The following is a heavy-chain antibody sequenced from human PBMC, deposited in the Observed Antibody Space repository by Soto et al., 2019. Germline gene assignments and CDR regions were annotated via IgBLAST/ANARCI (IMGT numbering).Heavy chain of an antibody. V-gene: IGHV2-26*01. D-gene: IGHD5-12*01. Sequence: SRPTLVNPTETLTLTRTVSGLSLSNARMGVSWIRQPPGKALEWLAHIFSNDEKSYSTSLKSRLTISKDTSKSQVVLTMTNMDPLDTATYYCARIRSVGGYEDYYYYYMDVWGKGTTVTVSS. CDR1: GLSLSNARMG. J-gene: IGHJ6*03. CDR3: ARIRSVGGYEDYYYYYMDV. CDR2: IFSNDEK.